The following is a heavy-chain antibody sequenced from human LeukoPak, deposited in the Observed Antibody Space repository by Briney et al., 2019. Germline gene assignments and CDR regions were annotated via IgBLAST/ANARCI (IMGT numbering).Heavy chain of an antibody. Sequence: PSETLSLTCTVSGGSISSYYWSWIRQPAGKGLEWIGRIYTSGSTNNNPSLKSRVTMSVDTSKNQFSLRLSSVTAADTAVYYCARDLRDILTGYYSDYYYYMDVWGKGTTVTISS. V-gene: IGHV4-4*07. J-gene: IGHJ6*03. CDR1: GGSISSYY. CDR3: ARDLRDILTGYYSDYYYYMDV. CDR2: IYTSGST. D-gene: IGHD3-9*01.